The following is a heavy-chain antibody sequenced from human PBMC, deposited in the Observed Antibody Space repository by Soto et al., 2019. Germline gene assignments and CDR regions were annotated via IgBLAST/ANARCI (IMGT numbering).Heavy chain of an antibody. CDR1: GGSISSGDYY. Sequence: SETLSLTCTVSGGSISSGDYYWSWIRQPPGKGLEWIGYIYYSGSIYYNPSLKSRVTISVDTSKNQFSLKLSSVTAADTAVYYCARANGDYVVSGMDVWGQGTTVTVSS. D-gene: IGHD4-17*01. CDR3: ARANGDYVVSGMDV. CDR2: IYYSGSI. V-gene: IGHV4-30-4*01. J-gene: IGHJ6*02.